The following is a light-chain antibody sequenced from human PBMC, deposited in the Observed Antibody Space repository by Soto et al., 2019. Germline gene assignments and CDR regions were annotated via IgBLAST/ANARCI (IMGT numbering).Light chain of an antibody. CDR3: SSYTSSGTYV. V-gene: IGLV2-14*01. J-gene: IGLJ1*01. CDR1: SSDVGGYGS. CDR2: EVS. Sequence: QSALTQPASVSGPPGQSITFSCTGTSSDVGGYGSVSWYQQHPGKAPKLMIYEVSNRPSGVSNRFSGSKSGNTASLTISGLQAEDDADYYCSSYTSSGTYVFGTGTKVTVL.